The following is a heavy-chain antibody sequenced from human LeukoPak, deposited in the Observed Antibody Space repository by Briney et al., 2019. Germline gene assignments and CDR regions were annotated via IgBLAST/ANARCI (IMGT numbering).Heavy chain of an antibody. CDR3: ATVSPNRQTTVVTLFFDY. CDR2: FDPEDRET. V-gene: IGHV1-24*01. D-gene: IGHD4-23*01. CDR1: GYTLTELS. J-gene: IGHJ4*02. Sequence: ASVKVSCKVSGYTLTELSMHWVRQAPGKGLEWMGGFDPEDRETIYAQKFQGRVTMTEDTSTDTAYMELSSLRSEDTAVYYCATVSPNRQTTVVTLFFDYWGQGTLVTVSS.